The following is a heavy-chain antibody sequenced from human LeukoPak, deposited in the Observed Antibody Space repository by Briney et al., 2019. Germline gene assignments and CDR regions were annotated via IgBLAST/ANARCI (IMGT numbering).Heavy chain of an antibody. V-gene: IGHV3-23*01. J-gene: IGHJ4*02. CDR1: GFTFSSYA. Sequence: GGSLRLSCAASGFTFSSYAMNWVRQAPGKGLEWVSGISGSGGSTYYADSVQGRFTISGDNSKNTLYLQMNSLRAEDTAVYYCAKDLAYSSGWYERGFDYWGQGTLVTVSS. D-gene: IGHD6-19*01. CDR3: AKDLAYSSGWYERGFDY. CDR2: ISGSGGST.